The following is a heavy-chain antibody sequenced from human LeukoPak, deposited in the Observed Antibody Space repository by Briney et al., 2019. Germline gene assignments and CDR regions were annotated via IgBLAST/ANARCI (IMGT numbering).Heavy chain of an antibody. CDR3: ARGDIVVVPAAHSRDY. Sequence: ASVKVSCKASGYTFTGYYMHWVRQAPGQGLEWMGWINPNSSGTNYAQKFQGRVTMTRDTSISTAYMELSRLRSDDTAVYYCARGDIVVVPAAHSRDYWGQGTLVTVSS. CDR1: GYTFTGYY. J-gene: IGHJ4*02. V-gene: IGHV1-2*02. D-gene: IGHD2-2*01. CDR2: INPNSSGT.